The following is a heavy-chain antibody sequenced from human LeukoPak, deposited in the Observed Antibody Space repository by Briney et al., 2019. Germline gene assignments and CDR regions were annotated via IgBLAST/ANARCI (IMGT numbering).Heavy chain of an antibody. CDR3: ARGTRNYFDY. D-gene: IGHD1-14*01. CDR1: GFTFSTNW. Sequence: GGSLRLSCTASGFTFSTNWMSWVRQAPGKGLEWVANIKEDGSEKYYADSVKGRFTISRDNSKNTLYLQMNSLRAEDTAVYYCARGTRNYFDYWGQGTLVTVSS. J-gene: IGHJ4*02. V-gene: IGHV3-7*03. CDR2: IKEDGSEK.